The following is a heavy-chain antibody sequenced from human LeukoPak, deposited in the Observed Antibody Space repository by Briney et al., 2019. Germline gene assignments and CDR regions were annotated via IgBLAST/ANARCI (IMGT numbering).Heavy chain of an antibody. CDR3: AHDRGAKYQLHPLNAFDI. CDR2: IRYDGSNK. V-gene: IGHV3-30*02. CDR1: GFTFSSYG. Sequence: GGSLRLSCAASGFTFSSYGMHWVRQAPGKGLEGVAFIRYDGSNKYYADSVKGRFTISRDNSKNTLYLQMNSLRAEDTAVYYCAHDRGAKYQLHPLNAFDIWGQGTMVTVSS. J-gene: IGHJ3*02. D-gene: IGHD2-2*01.